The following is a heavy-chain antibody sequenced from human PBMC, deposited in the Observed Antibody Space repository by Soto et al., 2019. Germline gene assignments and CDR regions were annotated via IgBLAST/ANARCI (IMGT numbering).Heavy chain of an antibody. J-gene: IGHJ6*02. Sequence: ASLQVSCKGSVYTYTNYWIVLVRQMPGKGLEWMGIIYPGDSDTKYNPSFQGQVTISADKSITTTYLRWTSLKASDTAIYYCAASIFYYGMDVWGQGTTVTVSS. CDR1: VYTYTNYW. CDR2: IYPGDSDT. CDR3: AASIFYYGMDV. V-gene: IGHV5-51*01.